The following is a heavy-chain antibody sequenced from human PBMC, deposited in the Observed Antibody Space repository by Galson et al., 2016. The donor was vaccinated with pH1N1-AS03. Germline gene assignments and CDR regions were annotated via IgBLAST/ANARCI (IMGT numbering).Heavy chain of an antibody. J-gene: IGHJ4*02. CDR3: ARAIGAAGSA. V-gene: IGHV3-7*03. D-gene: IGHD6-13*01. CDR2: IKEDGSVK. Sequence: SLRLSCADSGFDFSNYWMNWVRQAPGKGLEWVANIKEDGSVKYYVDSVKGRFTISRDNAKNSVYLQMNSLRADDTAVYYCARAIGAAGSAWGQGTLVTVSS. CDR1: GFDFSNYW.